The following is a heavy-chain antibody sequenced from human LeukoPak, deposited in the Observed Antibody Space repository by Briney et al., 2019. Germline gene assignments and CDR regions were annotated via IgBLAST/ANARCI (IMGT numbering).Heavy chain of an antibody. Sequence: GGSLRLSCTASGFTFSTYWMTWVRQAPGKGLEWVGNIKEDGSAKYHVDSMKGRFTISRDNAKNSLYLQINSLRAEDTAVYYCARDSPGYGGYSYWGQGTLVTVSS. J-gene: IGHJ4*02. CDR2: IKEDGSAK. V-gene: IGHV3-7*04. CDR1: GFTFSTYW. CDR3: ARDSPGYGGYSY. D-gene: IGHD5-12*01.